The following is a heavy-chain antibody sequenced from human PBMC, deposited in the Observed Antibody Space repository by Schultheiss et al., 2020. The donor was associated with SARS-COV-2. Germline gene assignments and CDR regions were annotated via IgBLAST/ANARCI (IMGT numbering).Heavy chain of an antibody. Sequence: GGSLRLSCAASGFTFSGSAMHWVRQAPGKGLEWVAVIWYDGSNKYYADSVKGRFTISRDNAKNSLYLQMNSLRADDTAIFYCVKPHQEVDIVDSSEDWGQGTLVTVSS. CDR1: GFTFSGSA. D-gene: IGHD5-12*01. V-gene: IGHV3-33*03. J-gene: IGHJ1*01. CDR2: IWYDGSNK. CDR3: VKPHQEVDIVDSSED.